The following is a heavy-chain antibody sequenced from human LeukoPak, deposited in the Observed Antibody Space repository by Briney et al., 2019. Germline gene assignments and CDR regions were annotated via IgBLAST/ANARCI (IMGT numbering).Heavy chain of an antibody. Sequence: PSETLSLTCTVPGGSISSYYWSWIRQPPGKGLEWIGYIYYSGSTNYNPSLKSRVTISVDTSKNQFSLKLSSVTAADTAVYYCARENLYGMDVWGQGTTVTVSS. V-gene: IGHV4-59*01. CDR3: ARENLYGMDV. CDR1: GGSISSYY. J-gene: IGHJ6*02. D-gene: IGHD1-14*01. CDR2: IYYSGST.